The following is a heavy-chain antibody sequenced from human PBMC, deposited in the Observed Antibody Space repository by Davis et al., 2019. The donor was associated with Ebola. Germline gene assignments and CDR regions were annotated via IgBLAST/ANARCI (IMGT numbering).Heavy chain of an antibody. CDR2: INPSGGST. CDR3: ARTFVGGWLFDY. J-gene: IGHJ4*02. D-gene: IGHD1-26*01. CDR1: GYTFTSYY. V-gene: IGHV1-46*01. Sequence: AASVKVSCKTSGYTFTSYYMHWVRQAPGQGLEWMGIINPSGGSTSYAQKFQGRVTMTRDTSAGTAYMEMNSLTSEDTAVYYCARTFVGGWLFDYWGQGTLVTVSS.